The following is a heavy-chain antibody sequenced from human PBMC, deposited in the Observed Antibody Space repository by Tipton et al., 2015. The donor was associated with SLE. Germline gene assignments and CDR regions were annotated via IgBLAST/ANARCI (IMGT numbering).Heavy chain of an antibody. CDR2: ISSSSSYI. D-gene: IGHD3-22*01. V-gene: IGHV3-21*03. CDR1: GFTFSSYS. CDR3: ARDWGRYDSSGLDAFDI. J-gene: IGHJ3*02. Sequence: SLRLSCAASGFTFSSYSMNWVRQAPGKGLEWVSSISSSSSYIYYADSVKGRFTISRDNAKNSLYRQMNSLRAEDTAVYYCARDWGRYDSSGLDAFDIWGQGTMVTVSS.